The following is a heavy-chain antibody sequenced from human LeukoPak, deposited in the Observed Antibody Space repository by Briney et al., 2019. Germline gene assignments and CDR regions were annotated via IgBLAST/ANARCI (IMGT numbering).Heavy chain of an antibody. J-gene: IGHJ4*02. Sequence: KPGGSLRLPCAASGFTFSSYSVNWVRQVPGKGLEWVSSISSSSSYIYYADSVKGRFTISRDNAKNSLYLQMNSLRAEDTAVYYCAREHSGSYYDPFDYWGQGTLVTVSS. D-gene: IGHD1-26*01. CDR1: GFTFSSYS. CDR2: ISSSSSYI. CDR3: AREHSGSYYDPFDY. V-gene: IGHV3-21*01.